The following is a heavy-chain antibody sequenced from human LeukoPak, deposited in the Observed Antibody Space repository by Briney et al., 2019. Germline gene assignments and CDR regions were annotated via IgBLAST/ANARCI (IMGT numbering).Heavy chain of an antibody. D-gene: IGHD3-3*01. CDR2: MNPNSGNT. J-gene: IGHJ5*02. Sequence: ASVKVSCKASGYTFTGYDINWVRQTPGQGLEWMGWMNPNSGNTGYAQKFQGRVTMTRTTSMTTAYMELNSLRSEDTAVYYCARGHWSGYSYNWFDPWGQGTLVTVSS. CDR1: GYTFTGYD. CDR3: ARGHWSGYSYNWFDP. V-gene: IGHV1-8*01.